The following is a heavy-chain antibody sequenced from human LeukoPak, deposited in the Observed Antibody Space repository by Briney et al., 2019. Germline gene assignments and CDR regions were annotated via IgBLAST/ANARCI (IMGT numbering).Heavy chain of an antibody. CDR2: IYTSGST. D-gene: IGHD2-2*01. CDR1: GGSISSYY. Sequence: PSETLSLTCTVSGGSISSYYWSWIRQPAGKGLEWIGRIYTSGSTNYNPSLKSRVTISVDTSKNQFSLKLSSVTAADTAVYYCARDSKGHCSSTSCYPFNYYYMDVWGKGTTVTVSS. J-gene: IGHJ6*03. CDR3: ARDSKGHCSSTSCYPFNYYYMDV. V-gene: IGHV4-4*07.